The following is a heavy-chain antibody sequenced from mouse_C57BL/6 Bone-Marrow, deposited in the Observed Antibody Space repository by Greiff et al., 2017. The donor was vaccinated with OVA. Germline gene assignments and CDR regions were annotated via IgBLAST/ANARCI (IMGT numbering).Heavy chain of an antibody. CDR2: IHPSDSDT. Sequence: VQLQQPGAELVKPGASVKVSCKASGYTFTSYWMHWVKQRPGQGLEWIGRIHPSDSDTNYNQKFKGKATLTVAKSSSTAYMQLSSLTSEDSAVYYCAMGITTVVASRYYFDYWGQGTTLTVSS. J-gene: IGHJ2*01. V-gene: IGHV1-74*01. D-gene: IGHD1-1*01. CDR3: AMGITTVVASRYYFDY. CDR1: GYTFTSYW.